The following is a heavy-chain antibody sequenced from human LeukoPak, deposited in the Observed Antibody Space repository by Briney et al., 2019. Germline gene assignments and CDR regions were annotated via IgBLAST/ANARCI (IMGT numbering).Heavy chain of an antibody. J-gene: IGHJ1*01. Sequence: GGSLRLSCAASGFTVSNNYMSWVRQAPGKGLEWVSLIYNDGRTHYPDSVKGRFTISRDNSRNTLYLQMNSLRGDDTAVYFCARESWGHCSHDGCPFQHWGQGTLVTVSS. CDR1: GFTVSNNY. CDR3: ARESWGHCSHDGCPFQH. V-gene: IGHV3-66*01. D-gene: IGHD2-15*01. CDR2: IYNDGRT.